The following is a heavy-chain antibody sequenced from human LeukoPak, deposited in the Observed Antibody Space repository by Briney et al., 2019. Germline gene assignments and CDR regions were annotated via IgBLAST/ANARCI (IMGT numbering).Heavy chain of an antibody. CDR3: ARVDTAMVTVVGY. Sequence: LRLSCAASGFTFSSYGMHWVRQAPGKGLEWIGSIYYSGSTYYNPSLKSRVTISVDTSKNQFSLKLSSVTAADTAVYYCARVDTAMVTVVGYWGQGTLVTVSS. V-gene: IGHV4-39*07. D-gene: IGHD5-18*01. CDR2: IYYSGST. CDR1: GFTFSSYG. J-gene: IGHJ4*02.